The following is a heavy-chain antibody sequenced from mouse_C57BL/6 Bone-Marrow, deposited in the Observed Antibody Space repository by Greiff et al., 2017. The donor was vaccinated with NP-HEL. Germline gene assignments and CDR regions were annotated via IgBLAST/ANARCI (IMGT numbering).Heavy chain of an antibody. J-gene: IGHJ2*01. Sequence: EVKVVESGGGLVKPGGSLKLSCAASGFTFSDYGMHWVRQAPEKGLEWVAYISSGSSTIYYADTVKGRFTISRDNAKNTLFLQMTSLRSEDTAMYYCARGDSLTTVVATDYFDYWGQGTTLTVSS. CDR2: ISSGSSTI. D-gene: IGHD1-1*01. CDR3: ARGDSLTTVVATDYFDY. V-gene: IGHV5-17*01. CDR1: GFTFSDYG.